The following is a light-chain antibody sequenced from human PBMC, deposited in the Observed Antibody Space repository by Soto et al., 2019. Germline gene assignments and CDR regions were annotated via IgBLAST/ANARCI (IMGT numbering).Light chain of an antibody. CDR1: SSNIGAGYD. J-gene: IGLJ3*02. V-gene: IGLV1-40*01. CDR2: GNS. Sequence: QSVLTQPPSVSGAPGQRVTISCTGSSSNIGAGYDVHWYQQLPGTAPKLLIYGNSNRPSGVPDRFSGYKSGTSASLAITGLQAEDEADYYCQSYDSSQSALFGGGTKVTVL. CDR3: QSYDSSQSAL.